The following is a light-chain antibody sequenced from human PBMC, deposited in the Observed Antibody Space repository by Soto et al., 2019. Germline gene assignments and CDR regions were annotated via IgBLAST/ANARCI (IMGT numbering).Light chain of an antibody. CDR1: QSISIW. CDR2: KAS. V-gene: IGKV1-5*03. J-gene: IGKJ1*01. Sequence: DIQMTQSPYTLSASVGNRVTITCRACQSISIWLAWYQQKPGKAPKLLIYKASSLESGVPSRFSGSGSGTEFTLTIRSLQPDDFATYYCQHYDSYSEAFGQGTKVDI. CDR3: QHYDSYSEA.